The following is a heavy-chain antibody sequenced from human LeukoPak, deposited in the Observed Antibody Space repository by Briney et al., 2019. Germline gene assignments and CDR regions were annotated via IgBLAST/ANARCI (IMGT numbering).Heavy chain of an antibody. CDR1: GGSISSYY. CDR2: IYYSGST. Sequence: SETLSLTCTVSGGSISSYYWSWIRQPPGKGLEWIGYIYYSGSTNYNPSLKSRVTISVDTSKNQFSLKLSSVTAADTAVYYCARYSYGILFDYWGQGTPVTVSS. J-gene: IGHJ4*02. V-gene: IGHV4-59*01. CDR3: ARYSYGILFDY. D-gene: IGHD5-18*01.